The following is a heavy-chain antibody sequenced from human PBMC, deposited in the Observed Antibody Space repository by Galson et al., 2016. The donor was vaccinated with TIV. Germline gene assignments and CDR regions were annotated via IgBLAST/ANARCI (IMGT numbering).Heavy chain of an antibody. J-gene: IGHJ6*02. D-gene: IGHD3-9*01. Sequence: SVKVSCKASGYTFSIYGMNWVRQAPGQGLEWMGWINTATGDPKYAQGFTGRFVFSSDTSVSTTYLQISSLKAEDTAVYYCASLRYGNYYGVDVWGQGTTVTVSS. CDR2: INTATGDP. CDR1: GYTFSIYG. CDR3: ASLRYGNYYGVDV. V-gene: IGHV7-4-1*02.